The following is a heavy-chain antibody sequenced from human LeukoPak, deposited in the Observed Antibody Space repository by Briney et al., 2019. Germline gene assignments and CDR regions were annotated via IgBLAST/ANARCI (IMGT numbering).Heavy chain of an antibody. CDR2: IYPRDGST. J-gene: IGHJ4*02. V-gene: IGHV1-46*01. Sequence: ASVTVSCTASGYTFTNNYLHWVRQAPGQGLEWMGMIYPRDGSTSYAQNFQGRVTVTRDTSTTTVHMELRGLRSEDTAVYYCARDQEGFDYWGQGTVVTVSS. CDR1: GYTFTNNY. CDR3: ARDQEGFDY.